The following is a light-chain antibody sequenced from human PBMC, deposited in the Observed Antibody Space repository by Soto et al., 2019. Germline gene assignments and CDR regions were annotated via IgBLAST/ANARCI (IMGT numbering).Light chain of an antibody. CDR1: QGIRTD. V-gene: IGKV1-39*01. Sequence: QLTQSPSSLSASVGDRVTITCRASQGIRTDLGWYQQSPGKAPKVLIYGAYTLHSGVPSRFSGGGSGTHFTLTISGLQPEDFATYYCQESSSTWTFGQGTKVDIK. CDR2: GAY. J-gene: IGKJ1*01. CDR3: QESSSTWT.